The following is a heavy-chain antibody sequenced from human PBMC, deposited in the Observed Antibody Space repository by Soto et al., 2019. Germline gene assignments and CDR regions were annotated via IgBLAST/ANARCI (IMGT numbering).Heavy chain of an antibody. J-gene: IGHJ5*02. CDR2: ISGSGGST. D-gene: IGHD2-2*01. Sequence: PGGSLRLSCAASGFTFSSYAMSWVRQAPGKGLEWVSAISGSGGSTYYADSVKGRFTISRDNSKNTLYLQMNSLRAEDTAVYYCASYPGGYCSSTSCRGDPWGQGTLVTVYS. V-gene: IGHV3-23*01. CDR1: GFTFSSYA. CDR3: ASYPGGYCSSTSCRGDP.